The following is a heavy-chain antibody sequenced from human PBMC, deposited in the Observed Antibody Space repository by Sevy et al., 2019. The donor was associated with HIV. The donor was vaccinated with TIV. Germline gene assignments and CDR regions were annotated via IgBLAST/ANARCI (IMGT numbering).Heavy chain of an antibody. J-gene: IGHJ4*02. V-gene: IGHV3-7*01. D-gene: IGHD6-25*01. CDR3: ARGGQRFDY. CDR2: IKQDGSER. Sequence: GGSLRLSCAASGFTFSSYWMSWVRQAPGKGREWVANIKQDGSERYYLDSVKGRFTISRDNAKNSLYLQMDSLRAEDTAVDYCARGGQRFDYWGQGTLVTVSS. CDR1: GFTFSSYW.